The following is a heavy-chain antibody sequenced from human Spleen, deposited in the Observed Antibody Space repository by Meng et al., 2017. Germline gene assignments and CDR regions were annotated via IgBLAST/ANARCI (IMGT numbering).Heavy chain of an antibody. V-gene: IGHV3-38-3*01. CDR3: ARGGGHSSSWYYFDY. CDR2: ICGDST. CDR1: GFTVTSNE. Sequence: GGSLRLSCAASGFTVTSNEMSWVRQAPGKGLEWVSSICGDSTYYADSGKGRVTVSRDNSKNTLHLQMNSLRAEDTAVYYCARGGGHSSSWYYFDYWGQGTLVTVSS. J-gene: IGHJ4*02. D-gene: IGHD6-13*01.